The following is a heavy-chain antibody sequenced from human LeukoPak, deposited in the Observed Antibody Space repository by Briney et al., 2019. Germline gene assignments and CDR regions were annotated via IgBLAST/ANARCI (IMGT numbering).Heavy chain of an antibody. CDR3: ARDYSKYCSSTSCYSPDY. V-gene: IGHV1-46*01. D-gene: IGHD2-2*01. CDR1: EYTFTSYY. CDR2: INPSGGST. Sequence: ASVKVSCKASEYTFTSYYMHWVRQAPGQGLEWMGIINPSGGSTSYAQKFQGRVTMTRDTSTSTVYMELSSLRSEDTAVYYCARDYSKYCSSTSCYSPDYWGQGTLVTVSS. J-gene: IGHJ4*02.